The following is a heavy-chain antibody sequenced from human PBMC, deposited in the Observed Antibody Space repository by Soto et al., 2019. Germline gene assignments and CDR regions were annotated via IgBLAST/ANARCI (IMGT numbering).Heavy chain of an antibody. CDR1: GGSISSYH. CDR2: MYSTGNT. V-gene: IGHV4-4*07. J-gene: IGHJ5*02. CDR3: ARSGIAARPGRNWFDP. Sequence: PSETLSLTCSVSGGSISSYHWSWIRQPAGKGLEWIGRMYSTGNTNYNPSLKSRVTVSIDTSKNQFFLRLNSVTAADTAVYYCARSGIAARPGRNWFDPWGQGTLVTVSS. D-gene: IGHD6-6*01.